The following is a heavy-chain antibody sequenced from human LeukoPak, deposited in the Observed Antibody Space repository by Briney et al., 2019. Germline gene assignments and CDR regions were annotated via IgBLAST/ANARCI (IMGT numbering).Heavy chain of an antibody. D-gene: IGHD5-18*01. V-gene: IGHV4-59*08. CDR1: GGSISSYH. CDR3: ARHTQGRAMGDFDY. CDR2: FYYSGNT. Sequence: SETLSLTCTVSGGSISSYHWSWIRQPPGKGLEWIGFFYYSGNTNYNPSLKSRVTISVDTSKNQFSLKLSSVTAADTAVYYCARHTQGRAMGDFDYWGQGTLVTVSS. J-gene: IGHJ4*02.